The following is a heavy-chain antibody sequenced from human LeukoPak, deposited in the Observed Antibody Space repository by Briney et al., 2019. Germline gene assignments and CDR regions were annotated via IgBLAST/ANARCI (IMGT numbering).Heavy chain of an antibody. J-gene: IGHJ3*01. Sequence: SETLSLTCAVYGGPFTGYYWSWIRQSPDKGLEWIGEINHRGGTYYNSSLKSRLTISADTSKNQFSLHLSSVTAADTAVYYCAKVYSSSPQDAFDVWGQGTMVTVSS. CDR3: AKVYSSSPQDAFDV. CDR2: INHRGGT. V-gene: IGHV4-34*01. D-gene: IGHD6-6*01. CDR1: GGPFTGYY.